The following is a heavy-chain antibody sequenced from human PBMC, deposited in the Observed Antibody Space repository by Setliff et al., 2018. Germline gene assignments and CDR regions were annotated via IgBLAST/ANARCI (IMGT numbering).Heavy chain of an antibody. CDR2: IWSDGNTT. V-gene: IGHV3-33*01. CDR1: GFTFSTHA. J-gene: IGHJ4*02. D-gene: IGHD6-19*01. Sequence: GGSLRLSCATSGFTFSTHAMHWARQAPGKGLDWVAMIWSDGNTTNYADSVKGRFTVSRDNSKNTLYLQMNSLRVEDTAVYYCVTDPPFSGWSFDSWGQGTLVTVSS. CDR3: VTDPPFSGWSFDS.